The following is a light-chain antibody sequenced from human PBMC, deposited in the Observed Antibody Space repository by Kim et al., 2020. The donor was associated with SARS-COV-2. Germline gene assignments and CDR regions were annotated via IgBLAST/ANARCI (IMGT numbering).Light chain of an antibody. CDR1: KLGDKY. CDR2: EDT. J-gene: IGLJ2*01. V-gene: IGLV3-1*01. CDR3: QAWGTRTVV. Sequence: SYELTQPPSVSVSPGQTASITCSGVKLGDKYAYWYQHKLGQSPVLVIYEDTKRLSGIPERFSTSNSENTATLTISGTQAIDESEYYCQAWGTRTVVFGGGAQRTI.